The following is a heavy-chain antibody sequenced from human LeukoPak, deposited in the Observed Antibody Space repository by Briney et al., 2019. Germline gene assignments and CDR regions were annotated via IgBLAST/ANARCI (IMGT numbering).Heavy chain of an antibody. CDR2: INPSGGSA. CDR3: AREGSSGGYYMDV. V-gene: IGHV1-46*01. CDR1: GYTFTSYY. D-gene: IGHD6-6*01. Sequence: ASVKVSCKASGYTFTSYYMHWVRQAPGQGLEWMGIINPSGGSASYAQKFQGRVTMTRDMSTSTVYMEPSSLRSEDTAVYYCAREGSSGGYYMDVWGKGTTVTVS. J-gene: IGHJ6*03.